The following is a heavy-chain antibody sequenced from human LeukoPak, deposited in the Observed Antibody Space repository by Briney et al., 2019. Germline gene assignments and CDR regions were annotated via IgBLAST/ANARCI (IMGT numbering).Heavy chain of an antibody. CDR1: GFSADDYG. J-gene: IGHJ4*02. CDR2: FNWNGGST. V-gene: IGHV3-20*04. Sequence: GGSLRLSCAASGFSADDYGMSWVRQAPGEGLGWVSGFNWNGGSTGYADSVKGRFTISRDNAKNSLYLQMNSRRAEDAALYYCARKKDSWGWHPIDYWGQGTLVTVSS. CDR3: ARKKDSWGWHPIDY. D-gene: IGHD6-19*01.